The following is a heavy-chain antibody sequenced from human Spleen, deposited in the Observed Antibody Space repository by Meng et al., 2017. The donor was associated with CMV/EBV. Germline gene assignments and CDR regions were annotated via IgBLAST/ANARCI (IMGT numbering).Heavy chain of an antibody. CDR2: IYSGGSGT. V-gene: IGHV3-23*03. D-gene: IGHD2-2*02. CDR3: ASTYCSSTSCDTGYYYYYGMDV. J-gene: IGHJ6*02. Sequence: GESLKISCAASGFTFSNYAMSWVRQAPGKGLEWVSVIYSGGSGTHYVDSVKGRFTISRDNAKNSLYLQMNSLRAEDTAVYYCASTYCSSTSCDTGYYYYYGMDVWGQGTTVTVSS. CDR1: GFTFSNYA.